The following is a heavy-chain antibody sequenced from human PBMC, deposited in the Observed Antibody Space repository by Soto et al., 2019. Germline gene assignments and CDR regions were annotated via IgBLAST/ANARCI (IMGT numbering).Heavy chain of an antibody. J-gene: IGHJ6*04. CDR1: GGTFSSYA. Sequence: SVKVSCKASGGTFSSYAISWVRQTPGQGLEWMGGIIPIFGTANYAQKFQGRVTITADKSTSTAYMELSSLRSEDTAVYYCASAHGYSSGWYGDRQVYYYHGTDVWGEGTTVKVSS. V-gene: IGHV1-69*06. CDR2: IIPIFGTA. D-gene: IGHD6-19*01. CDR3: ASAHGYSSGWYGDRQVYYYHGTDV.